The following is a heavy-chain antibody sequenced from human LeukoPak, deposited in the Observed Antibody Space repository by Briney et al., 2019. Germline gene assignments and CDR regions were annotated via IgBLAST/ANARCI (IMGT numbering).Heavy chain of an antibody. D-gene: IGHD5-12*01. V-gene: IGHV3-66*02. CDR3: ASRGYEPFLDY. Sequence: GGSLRLSCAASGFTVSSNYMSWVRQAPGKGLEWVSVIYSGGSTYYADSVKGRFTISRDNSKNTLYLQMNSLRAEDTAVYYCASRGYEPFLDYWGQGALVAVSS. J-gene: IGHJ4*02. CDR2: IYSGGST. CDR1: GFTVSSNY.